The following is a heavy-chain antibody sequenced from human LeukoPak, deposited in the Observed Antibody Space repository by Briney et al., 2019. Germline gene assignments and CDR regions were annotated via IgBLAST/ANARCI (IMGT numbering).Heavy chain of an antibody. CDR3: ARETPRRGETRDGYR. Sequence: GGSLRLSCAASGFTFSDYTMNWVRQAPGKGLEWVAFIRYDGSNKYYADSVKGRFTISRDNSKNTLYLQMNSLRAEDTAVYYCARETPRRGETRDGYRWGQGTVVTVSS. CDR2: IRYDGSNK. CDR1: GFTFSDYT. J-gene: IGHJ4*02. D-gene: IGHD5-24*01. V-gene: IGHV3-30*02.